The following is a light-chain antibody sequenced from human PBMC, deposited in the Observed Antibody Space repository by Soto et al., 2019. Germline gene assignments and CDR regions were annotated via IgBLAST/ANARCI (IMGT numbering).Light chain of an antibody. V-gene: IGKV1-33*01. CDR2: DAS. CDR3: QQYDSLPIT. J-gene: IGKJ3*01. CDR1: QDISNY. Sequence: DIQMTQSPSSLSASVGDRVTITCQASQDISNYLNWYQQKPGKAPQLLIYDASNLETGVPSRFGGSESGTDFTFTISSLQPEDVATYYCQQYDSLPITFGPGTKVDIK.